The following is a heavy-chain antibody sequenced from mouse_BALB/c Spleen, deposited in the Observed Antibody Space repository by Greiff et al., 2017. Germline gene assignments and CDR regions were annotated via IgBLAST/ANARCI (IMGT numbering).Heavy chain of an antibody. V-gene: IGHV14-3*02. J-gene: IGHJ2*01. CDR2: IDPANGNT. Sequence: GQLQQSGAELVKPGASVKLSCTASGFNIKDTYMHWVKQRPEQGLEWIGRIDPANGNTKYDPKFQGKATITADTSSNTAYLQLSSLTSEDTAVYYCARWDGYDGSLDYWGQGTTLTVSS. D-gene: IGHD2-2*01. CDR1: GFNIKDTY. CDR3: ARWDGYDGSLDY.